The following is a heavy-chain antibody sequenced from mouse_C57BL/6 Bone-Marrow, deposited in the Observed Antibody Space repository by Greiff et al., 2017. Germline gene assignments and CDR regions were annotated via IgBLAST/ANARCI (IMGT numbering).Heavy chain of an antibody. CDR1: GYTFTSYW. CDR2: IHPNSGST. Sequence: QVQLQQPGAELVKPGASVKLSCKASGYTFTSYWMHWVKQRPGQGLEWIGMIHPNSGSTNYNEKFKSKAKLTVDKSSSTAYMQLSSLTSEDSAVYYWARRDYYDYDWGYAMDYWGQGTSVTVSS. D-gene: IGHD2-4*01. CDR3: ARRDYYDYDWGYAMDY. V-gene: IGHV1-64*01. J-gene: IGHJ4*01.